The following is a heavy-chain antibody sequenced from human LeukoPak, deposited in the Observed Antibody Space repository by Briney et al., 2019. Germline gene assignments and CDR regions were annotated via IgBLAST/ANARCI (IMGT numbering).Heavy chain of an antibody. D-gene: IGHD3-22*01. Sequence: PGGSLRLSCAVSGITLSNYGMSWVRQTPGKGLEWVAGISDSGGRTNYADSVRGRFTISRDNSKNALYLQMDSLRAEDTAVYYCAKVYDTSGYYYAMDFWGQGTLVTVSS. V-gene: IGHV3-23*01. CDR1: GITLSNYG. CDR2: ISDSGGRT. CDR3: AKVYDTSGYYYAMDF. J-gene: IGHJ4*02.